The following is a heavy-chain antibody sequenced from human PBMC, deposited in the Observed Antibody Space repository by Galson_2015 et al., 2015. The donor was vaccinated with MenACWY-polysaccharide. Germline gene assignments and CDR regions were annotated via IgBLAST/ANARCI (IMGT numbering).Heavy chain of an antibody. CDR3: AREGSRIVFHAFDV. J-gene: IGHJ4*02. CDR1: GIKFYGSG. Sequence: SLRLSCAASGIKFYGSGMHWVRQAPGKGLEWVAVIQYDGTNKVYADSVKGRFSISRDNSENTLYLQMNSLRAEDTAVYYCAREGSRIVFHAFDVWGQGTLVTVSS. V-gene: IGHV3-33*05. CDR2: IQYDGTNK. D-gene: IGHD3-16*01.